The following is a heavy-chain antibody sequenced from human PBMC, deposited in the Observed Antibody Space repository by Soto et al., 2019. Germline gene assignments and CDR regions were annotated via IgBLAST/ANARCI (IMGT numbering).Heavy chain of an antibody. J-gene: IGHJ5*02. CDR3: ARFRSLDP. V-gene: IGHV3-7*03. D-gene: IGHD3-10*01. CDR1: GFTFSNFW. Sequence: EVQLVESGGGLVQPGGSLRLSCADSGFTFSNFWMSWVRQAPGMGLQWVASIKEDGSEKYYVDSVKGRFTISRDNAKNSLYLPMNSLRAEDTAVYYCARFRSLDPWGQGTLVTVSS. CDR2: IKEDGSEK.